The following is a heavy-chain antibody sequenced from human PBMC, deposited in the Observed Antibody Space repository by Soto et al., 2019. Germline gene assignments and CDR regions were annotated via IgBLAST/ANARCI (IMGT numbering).Heavy chain of an antibody. CDR3: AKSRSGYDRYFDY. Sequence: GGSLRLSCAASGFTFSSYGMHWVRQAPGKGPEWVAVISYDGSNKYYADSVKGRFTISRDNSKNTLYLQMNSLRAEDTAVYYCAKSRSGYDRYFDYWGQGTLVTVSS. CDR1: GFTFSSYG. J-gene: IGHJ4*02. CDR2: ISYDGSNK. D-gene: IGHD5-12*01. V-gene: IGHV3-30*18.